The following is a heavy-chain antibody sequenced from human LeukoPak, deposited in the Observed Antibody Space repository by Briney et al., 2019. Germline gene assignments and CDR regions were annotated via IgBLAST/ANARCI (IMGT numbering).Heavy chain of an antibody. V-gene: IGHV5-51*01. CDR1: GYSFTSYW. Sequence: GESLKISCKGSGYSFTSYWIGWVRQMPGKGLEWMGIIYPGDSDTRYSPSFQGQVTISADKSISTAYLQWSSLKASDTAMYYCAREAYCGGDCYLDAFDIWGQGTMVTVSS. J-gene: IGHJ3*02. CDR2: IYPGDSDT. CDR3: AREAYCGGDCYLDAFDI. D-gene: IGHD2-21*02.